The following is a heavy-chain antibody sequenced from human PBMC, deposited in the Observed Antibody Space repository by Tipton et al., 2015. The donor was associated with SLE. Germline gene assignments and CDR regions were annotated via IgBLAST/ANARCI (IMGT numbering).Heavy chain of an antibody. CDR2: INHSGST. CDR1: GGSFSGYY. J-gene: IGHJ3*02. Sequence: TLSLTCAVYGGSFSGYYWSWIRQPPGKGLEWIGEINHSGSTNYNPSLKSRVTISVDTSKNQFSLNLSSLTAADTAVYYCARPRYSSSSVAAFDIWGQGTMVTVSS. V-gene: IGHV4-34*01. D-gene: IGHD6-6*01. CDR3: ARPRYSSSSVAAFDI.